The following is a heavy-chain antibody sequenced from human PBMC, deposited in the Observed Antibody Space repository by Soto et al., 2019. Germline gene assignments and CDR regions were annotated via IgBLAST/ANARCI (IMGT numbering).Heavy chain of an antibody. Sequence: GESLKISCKGSGYSFTSYWIGWVRQMPGKGLEWMGIIYPGDSDTRYSPSFQGQVTISADKSISTAYLQWSSLKASDTAMYYCARQSYDFWSGYYPFDYWGQGTLVTVSS. CDR3: ARQSYDFWSGYYPFDY. D-gene: IGHD3-3*01. CDR2: IYPGDSDT. V-gene: IGHV5-51*01. CDR1: GYSFTSYW. J-gene: IGHJ4*02.